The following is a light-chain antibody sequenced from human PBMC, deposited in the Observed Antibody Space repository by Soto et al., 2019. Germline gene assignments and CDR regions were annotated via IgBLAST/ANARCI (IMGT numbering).Light chain of an antibody. CDR3: HQRQSWPRT. Sequence: EIVLTRSPGTLSLSPCDIVTLSCRASQAVNTRLAWYQHKPGQAPRLLIYLTSNRAAGIPARFSGSGSETDFTLTISDVEPEDFAVYYCHQRQSWPRTFGQGTKVDIK. J-gene: IGKJ1*01. CDR2: LTS. CDR1: QAVNTR. V-gene: IGKV3-11*01.